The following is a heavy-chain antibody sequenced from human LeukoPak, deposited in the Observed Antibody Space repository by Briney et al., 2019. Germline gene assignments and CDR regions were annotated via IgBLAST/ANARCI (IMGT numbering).Heavy chain of an antibody. Sequence: ASVKVSCKASGYTFTSYGISWVRQAPGQGLEWMGWISAYNGNTNYAQKLQGRVTMTTDTSTSTAYMELRSLRSDDTAVYYCARDHSGRLVVRYDWFDPWGQGTLVTVSS. V-gene: IGHV1-18*01. CDR3: ARDHSGRLVVRYDWFDP. CDR1: GYTFTSYG. J-gene: IGHJ5*02. CDR2: ISAYNGNT. D-gene: IGHD4-23*01.